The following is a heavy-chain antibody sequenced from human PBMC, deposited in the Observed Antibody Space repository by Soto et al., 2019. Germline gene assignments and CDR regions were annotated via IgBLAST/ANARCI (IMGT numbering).Heavy chain of an antibody. Sequence: HVASVKISCERCWGSVSSYWSGWVRQMPGKGLEWMGIIYPGDSDTRYSPSFQGQVTISADKSISTAYLQWSSLKASDTAMYYCARQPISDSSGYFDAFDIWGQGTMVTV. J-gene: IGHJ3*02. V-gene: IGHV5-51*01. D-gene: IGHD3-22*01. CDR3: ARQPISDSSGYFDAFDI. CDR2: IYPGDSDT. CDR1: WGSVSSYW.